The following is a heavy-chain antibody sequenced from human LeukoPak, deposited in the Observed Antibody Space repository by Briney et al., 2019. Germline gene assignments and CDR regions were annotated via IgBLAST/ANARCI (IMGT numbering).Heavy chain of an antibody. CDR1: GGTFSSYA. CDR2: IIPIFGTA. D-gene: IGHD3-10*01. V-gene: IGHV1-69*06. J-gene: IGHJ6*03. CDR3: ARVGGSITMVRGVIIPINYYYYYMDV. Sequence: ASVKVSGKASGGTFSSYAISWVRQAPGQGLEWMGGIIPIFGTANYAQKFQGRVTMTEDTSTDTAYMELSSLRSEDTAVYYCARVGGSITMVRGVIIPINYYYYYMDVWGKGTTVTISS.